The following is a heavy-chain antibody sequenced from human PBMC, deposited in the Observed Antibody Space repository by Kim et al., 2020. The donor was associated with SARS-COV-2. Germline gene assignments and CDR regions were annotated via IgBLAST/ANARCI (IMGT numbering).Heavy chain of an antibody. Sequence: GESLKISCKGSGYSFTSYWNSWVRQMPGKGLEWMGRIDPSDSYTNYSPSFQGHVTISADKSISTAYLQWSSLKASDTAIYYCAIYILPPDVVYFDYWGQGTLVTVSS. J-gene: IGHJ4*02. CDR3: AIYILPPDVVYFDY. D-gene: IGHD1-26*01. V-gene: IGHV5-10-1*01. CDR1: GYSFTSYW. CDR2: IDPSDSYT.